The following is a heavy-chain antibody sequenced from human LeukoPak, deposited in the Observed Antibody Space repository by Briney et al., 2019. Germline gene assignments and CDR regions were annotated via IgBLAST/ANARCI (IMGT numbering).Heavy chain of an antibody. CDR3: ARDGGSIVGAKSYFDY. CDR2: ISSSSSYI. D-gene: IGHD1-26*01. V-gene: IGHV3-21*01. J-gene: IGHJ4*02. CDR1: GFTFSSYS. Sequence: GGSLRLSCAASGFTFSSYSMNWVRQAPGKGLEWVSSISSSSSYIYYADSMKGRFTISRDNANNSLYLQMNSLRAEDTAVYYCARDGGSIVGAKSYFDYWGQGTLVTVSS.